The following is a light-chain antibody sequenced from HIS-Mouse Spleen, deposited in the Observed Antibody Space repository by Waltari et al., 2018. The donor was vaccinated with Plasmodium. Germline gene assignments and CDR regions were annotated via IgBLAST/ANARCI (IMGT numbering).Light chain of an antibody. CDR2: AAS. J-gene: IGKJ1*01. V-gene: IGKV1-39*01. CDR1: RTISSY. Sequence: DIQMTQSPSSLSASVGDRVTIPCRASRTISSYLNWYQQKPGKAPKLLIYAASSLQSGVPSRFSGSGSGTDFTLTISSLQPEDFATYYCQQSYSTWTFGQGTKVEIK. CDR3: QQSYSTWT.